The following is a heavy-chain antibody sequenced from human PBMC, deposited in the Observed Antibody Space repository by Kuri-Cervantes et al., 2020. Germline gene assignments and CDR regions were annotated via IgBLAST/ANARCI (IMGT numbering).Heavy chain of an antibody. V-gene: IGHV4-59*08. CDR1: GDSISTYY. J-gene: IGHJ4*02. D-gene: IGHD5-24*01. CDR2: IYNSGST. CDR3: ARHSRDGPFDF. Sequence: SESLSLTCTVSGDSISTYYWSWIRQPPGKGLEWIGYIYNSGSTKYNPSLKSRVTISVDTSKNQFSLKLSSVTAADTAVYYCARHSRDGPFDFWGQGILVTVSS.